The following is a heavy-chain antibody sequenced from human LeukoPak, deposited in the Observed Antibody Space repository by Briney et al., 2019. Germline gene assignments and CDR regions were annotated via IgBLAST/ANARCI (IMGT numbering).Heavy chain of an antibody. CDR1: GYTFTSYY. Sequence: ASVKVSCKASGYTFTSYYMHWVRQAPGQGLEWMGIINPSGGSTSYAQKFQGRVTMTRDTSTSTVYMELSSLRSEDTAVYYCARGSGSYYVPYYFDYWGQGTLVTVSS. CDR2: INPSGGST. D-gene: IGHD1-26*01. CDR3: ARGSGSYYVPYYFDY. V-gene: IGHV1-46*01. J-gene: IGHJ4*02.